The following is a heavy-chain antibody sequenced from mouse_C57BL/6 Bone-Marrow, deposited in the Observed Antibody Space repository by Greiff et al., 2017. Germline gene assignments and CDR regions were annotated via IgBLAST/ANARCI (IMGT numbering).Heavy chain of an antibody. CDR3: ARRGITTVNYFDY. Sequence: VQLQQSGAELARPGASVKMSCKASGYTFTSYTMHWVKQRPGPGLEWIGYINPSSGYTKYNQKFKDKATLTADKSSSTAYMQLSSLTSEDSAVYYCARRGITTVNYFDYWGQGTTLTVSS. J-gene: IGHJ2*01. V-gene: IGHV1-4*01. CDR1: GYTFTSYT. CDR2: INPSSGYT. D-gene: IGHD1-1*01.